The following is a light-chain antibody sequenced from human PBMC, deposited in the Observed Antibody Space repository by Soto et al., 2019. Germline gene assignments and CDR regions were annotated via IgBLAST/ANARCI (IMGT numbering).Light chain of an antibody. CDR1: QSVLYSSNNKNY. CDR3: QQYYSTPWT. J-gene: IGKJ1*01. V-gene: IGKV4-1*01. CDR2: WAS. Sequence: DIVMTQSPDSLAVSLGERATIKCKSSQSVLYSSNNKNYLAWYQQKPGQPPKLLIYWASTRESGVPARFSGSGSGTDFTLTISSLQAEDVAVYYCQQYYSTPWTFGQGTTGDIK.